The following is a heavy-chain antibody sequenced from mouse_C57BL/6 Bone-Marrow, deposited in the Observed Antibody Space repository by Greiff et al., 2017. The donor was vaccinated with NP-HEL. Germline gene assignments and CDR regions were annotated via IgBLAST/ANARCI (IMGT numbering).Heavy chain of an antibody. J-gene: IGHJ2*01. CDR1: GFTFSSYG. CDR3: AREGYGGDY. V-gene: IGHV5-6*01. D-gene: IGHD1-1*02. Sequence: EVKLVESGGDLVKPGGSLKLSCAASGFTFSSYGMSWVRQTPDKRLEWVATISSGGSYTYYPDSVKGRFTISRDNAKNTLYLQMRSLKAEDTAMYYCAREGYGGDYWGQGTTLTVSS. CDR2: ISSGGSYT.